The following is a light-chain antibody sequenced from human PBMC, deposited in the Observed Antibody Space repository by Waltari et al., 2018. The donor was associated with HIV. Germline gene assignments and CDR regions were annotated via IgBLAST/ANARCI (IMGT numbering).Light chain of an antibody. J-gene: IGLJ1*01. CDR1: SSNIGSNT. V-gene: IGLV1-44*01. Sequence: QSVLTQPPSASGTPGQRVTISCSGGSSNIGSNTVNWYQQLPGTAPNLLIYRNNQRPSGVPDRFSGSKSGTSASLAISGLQSEDEADYYCAAWDDSLNGHYVFGTGTKVTVL. CDR3: AAWDDSLNGHYV. CDR2: RNN.